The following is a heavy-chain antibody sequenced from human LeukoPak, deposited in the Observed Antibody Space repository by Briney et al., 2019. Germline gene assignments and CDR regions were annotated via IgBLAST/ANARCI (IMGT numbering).Heavy chain of an antibody. CDR2: IYVSGRT. J-gene: IGHJ4*02. D-gene: IGHD1-7*01. V-gene: IGHV4-59*08. CDR3: ARHLDYWNYMFDY. Sequence: SETLSLTCTVSGGSISNYYWSWIRQPPGKRLEWDGHIYVSGRTNYNPSLKSRVTISLDTSKNQFSLKLKSVTAADTAVYFCARHLDYWNYMFDYWGQGAVVTVSS. CDR1: GGSISNYY.